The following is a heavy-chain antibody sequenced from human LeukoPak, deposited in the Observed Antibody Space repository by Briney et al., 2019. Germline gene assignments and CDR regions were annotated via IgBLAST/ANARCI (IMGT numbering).Heavy chain of an antibody. V-gene: IGHV4-59*08. Sequence: SVTLSLTCTVSGGSISRYHWSWFRQAPGKGLEWIGYMYNSGSTYYNPSLKSRVTISVATSKNQFSLKLSSVTAADTAVYYCARTHLGYCSSTSFYTPYNWFDPWGQGTLVTVSS. D-gene: IGHD2-2*02. J-gene: IGHJ5*02. CDR3: ARTHLGYCSSTSFYTPYNWFDP. CDR1: GGSISRYH. CDR2: MYNSGST.